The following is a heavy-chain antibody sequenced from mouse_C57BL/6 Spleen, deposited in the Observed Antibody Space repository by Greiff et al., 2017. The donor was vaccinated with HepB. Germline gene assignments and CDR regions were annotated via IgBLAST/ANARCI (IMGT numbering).Heavy chain of an antibody. Sequence: VKLMESGPGLVAPSQSLSITCTVSGFSLTSYGVDWVRQSPGKGLEWLGVIWGVGSTNYNSALKSRLSISKDNSKSQVFLKMNSLQTDDTAMYYCASGNSHWGFAYWGQGTLVTVSA. V-gene: IGHV2-6*01. CDR1: GFSLTSYG. CDR2: IWGVGST. CDR3: ASGNSHWGFAY. D-gene: IGHD2-12*01. J-gene: IGHJ3*01.